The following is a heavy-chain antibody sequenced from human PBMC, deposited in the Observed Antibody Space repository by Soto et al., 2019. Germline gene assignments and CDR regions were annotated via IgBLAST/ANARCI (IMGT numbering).Heavy chain of an antibody. V-gene: IGHV3-53*04. CDR3: ARGYCSGGSCHPFYYYMDV. J-gene: IGHJ6*03. CDR1: GFTVSSNY. CDR2: IYSGGST. D-gene: IGHD2-15*01. Sequence: GGSLRLSCAASGFTVSSNYMSWVRQAPGKGLEWVSVIYSGGSTYYADSVKGRFTISRHNSKNTLYLQMNSLRAEDTAVYYCARGYCSGGSCHPFYYYMDVWGKGTTVTVSS.